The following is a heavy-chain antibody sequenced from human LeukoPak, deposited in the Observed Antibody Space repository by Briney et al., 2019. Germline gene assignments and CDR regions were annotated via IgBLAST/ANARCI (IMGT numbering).Heavy chain of an antibody. CDR3: ARELMVRGVILTHNWFDP. D-gene: IGHD3-10*01. Sequence: SETLSLTCTVSGGSISSGGYYWRWIRQHPGRGLEWIGYIYYSGSTYYNPSLKSRVTISVDTSKNQFSLKLSSVTAADTAVYYCARELMVRGVILTHNWFDPWGQGTLVTVSS. CDR1: GGSISSGGYY. CDR2: IYYSGST. V-gene: IGHV4-31*03. J-gene: IGHJ5*02.